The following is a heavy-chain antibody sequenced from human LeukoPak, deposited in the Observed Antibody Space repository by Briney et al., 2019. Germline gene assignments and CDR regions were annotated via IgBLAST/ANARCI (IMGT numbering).Heavy chain of an antibody. CDR3: VRGYYYDSSGYWVRAFDI. V-gene: IGHV4-30-2*01. D-gene: IGHD3-22*01. J-gene: IGHJ3*02. Sequence: SQTLSLTCAVSGGSISSGGYSWSWIRQPPGKGLEWIGYMYHSGTTHYNPSLKSRVTISVDRSKNQFSLELSSVTAAETAVYYCVRGYYYDSSGYWVRAFDIWGQGTMVTVSS. CDR2: MYHSGTT. CDR1: GGSISSGGYS.